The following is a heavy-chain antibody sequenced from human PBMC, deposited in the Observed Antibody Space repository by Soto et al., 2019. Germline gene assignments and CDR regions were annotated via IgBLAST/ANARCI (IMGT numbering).Heavy chain of an antibody. D-gene: IGHD3-22*01. J-gene: IGHJ4*02. Sequence: QVQLQESGPGLVKPSETLSLTCSVSGGSINSYYWSWIRQPPGKGLEWIGYMNYSGSTESNPSLKSRVTISVDTSKNQFSLRLDSVTAADTAVYYCARRGITANSGYYFDDWGQGSLITVA. CDR3: ARRGITANSGYYFDD. CDR2: MNYSGST. V-gene: IGHV4-59*08. CDR1: GGSINSYY.